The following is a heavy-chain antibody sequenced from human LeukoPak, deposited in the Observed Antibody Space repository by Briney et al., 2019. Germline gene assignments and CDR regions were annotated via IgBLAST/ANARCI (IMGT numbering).Heavy chain of an antibody. CDR1: DYSISSGYY. V-gene: IGHV4-38-2*02. Sequence: SETLSLTCTVSDYSISSGYYWGWIRQPPGKGLEWIGSIYHSGSTYYNPSLKSRVTISVDTSKNQFSLKLSSVTAADTAVYYCARHHRYSSGWLPLDYWGQGTLVTVSS. CDR3: ARHHRYSSGWLPLDY. D-gene: IGHD6-19*01. J-gene: IGHJ4*02. CDR2: IYHSGST.